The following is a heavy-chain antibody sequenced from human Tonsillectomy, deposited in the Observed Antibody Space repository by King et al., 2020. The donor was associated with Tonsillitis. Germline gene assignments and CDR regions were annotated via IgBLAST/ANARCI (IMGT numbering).Heavy chain of an antibody. CDR3: ARDLGRLCGSYFDY. V-gene: IGHV3-21*01. J-gene: IGHJ4*02. D-gene: IGHD3-16*01. CDR1: GFTFSTFS. CDR2: ISGSSAYI. Sequence: VQLVESGGGLFKPGGSLRLSCAASGFTFSTFSMNWVRQAPGRGLEWVSFISGSSAYIEYADSVKGRFTVSRDNAKNSLFLQMNSLRAEDTAIYYCARDLGRLCGSYFDYWGQGTPVTVSS.